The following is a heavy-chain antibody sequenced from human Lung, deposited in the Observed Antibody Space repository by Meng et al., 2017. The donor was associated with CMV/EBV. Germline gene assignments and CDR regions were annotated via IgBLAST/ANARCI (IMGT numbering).Heavy chain of an antibody. V-gene: IGHV3-66*03. Sequence: GESLKISCEASGLSIGGNYMSWVRQAPGKGLVWVAVIYISEKTYYVDSVNSRFTISRDKSKNTIYLQMQSLAVEETYVYYCARDRGCHGTTCHTFYFYCLDVWGQGTTVTVSS. CDR2: IYISEKT. D-gene: IGHD3-22*01. J-gene: IGHJ6*02. CDR3: ARDRGCHGTTCHTFYFYCLDV. CDR1: GLSIGGNY.